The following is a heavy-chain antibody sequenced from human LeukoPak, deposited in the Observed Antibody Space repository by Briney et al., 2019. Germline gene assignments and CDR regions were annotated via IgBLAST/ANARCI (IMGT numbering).Heavy chain of an antibody. CDR3: AKKKRELRGFDY. J-gene: IGHJ4*02. D-gene: IGHD1-7*01. CDR2: IGGSGGST. CDR1: GFAFSSYA. Sequence: GGSLRLSCAASGFAFSSYAMSWVRQAPGKGLEWVSVIGGSGGSTYYADSVKGRFTISRDNSKNTLYLQMSSLRAEDTAVYYCAKKKRELRGFDYWGQGTLVTVSS. V-gene: IGHV3-23*01.